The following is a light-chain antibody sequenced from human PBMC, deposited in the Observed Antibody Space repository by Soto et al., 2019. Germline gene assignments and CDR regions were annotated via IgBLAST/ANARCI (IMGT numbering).Light chain of an antibody. J-gene: IGKJ1*01. Sequence: DIQMTQSPASLSPSVGDRVTITCRASQSISSNLNWYQQKPGKAPNLLIYAASSLQSGVPSRFSGSGSGTDLTLTISSLQPEDFATYYCQQTYITPPTFGQGTKVEI. CDR3: QQTYITPPT. V-gene: IGKV1-39*01. CDR2: AAS. CDR1: QSISSN.